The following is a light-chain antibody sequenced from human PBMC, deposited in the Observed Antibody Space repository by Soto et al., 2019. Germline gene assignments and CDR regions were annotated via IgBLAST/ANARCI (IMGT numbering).Light chain of an antibody. CDR2: AAS. V-gene: IGKV1-39*01. CDR3: QQAYSAPWT. J-gene: IGKJ1*01. Sequence: DIQVTQSPSSLSASVGDRVTITCRASQSISNYLNWFQQKPMKAPKLLIYAASSLQGGVSSRFSGSGSGTDFTLTITTLQPEEFATYYCQQAYSAPWTFGQGTRVEIK. CDR1: QSISNY.